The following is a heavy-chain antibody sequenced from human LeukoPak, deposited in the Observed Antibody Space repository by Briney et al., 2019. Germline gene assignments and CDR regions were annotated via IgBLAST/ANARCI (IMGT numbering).Heavy chain of an antibody. Sequence: PSETLSLTCTVSGGSISSYYWSWIRQPPGKGLEWVGYIYYSVNTNYNPSLTSRVTISVDTSKNQFSLKLSSVTAADTAVYYCVAQGGRFDYWGQGTLVTVSS. CDR3: VAQGGRFDY. J-gene: IGHJ4*02. CDR2: IYYSVNT. CDR1: GGSISSYY. V-gene: IGHV4-59*01. D-gene: IGHD3-16*01.